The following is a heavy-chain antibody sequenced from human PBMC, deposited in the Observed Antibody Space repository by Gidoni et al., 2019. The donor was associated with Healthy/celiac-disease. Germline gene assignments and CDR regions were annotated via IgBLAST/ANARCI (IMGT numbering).Heavy chain of an antibody. Sequence: QVTLKESGPVLVKPTETLTLTCTVSGFSLSNARMGVSWIRQPPGKALEWLAHIFSNDEKSYSTSLKSRLTISKDTSKSQVVLTMTNMDPVDTPTYYCARIRDPRWFDPWGQGTLVTVSS. CDR1: GFSLSNARMG. CDR2: IFSNDEK. J-gene: IGHJ5*02. V-gene: IGHV2-26*01. CDR3: ARIRDPRWFDP.